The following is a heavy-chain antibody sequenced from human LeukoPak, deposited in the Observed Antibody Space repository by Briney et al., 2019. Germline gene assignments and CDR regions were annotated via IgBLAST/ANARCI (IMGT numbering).Heavy chain of an antibody. J-gene: IGHJ5*02. Sequence: ASVKVSCKASGYTFSSYGISWVRQAPGQGLEWMGWIRAYNGNTNYAQMVQGRVTMTTDTSTSTAYMEVRSLRSDDTAMYYCARDVGDIVTIPAAISVPWGQGTLVTVSS. CDR2: IRAYNGNT. CDR1: GYTFSSYG. D-gene: IGHD2-2*01. CDR3: ARDVGDIVTIPAAISVP. V-gene: IGHV1-18*01.